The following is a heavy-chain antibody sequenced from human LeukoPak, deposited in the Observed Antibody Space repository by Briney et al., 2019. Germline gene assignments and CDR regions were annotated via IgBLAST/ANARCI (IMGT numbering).Heavy chain of an antibody. V-gene: IGHV1-2*02. Sequence: ASVKVSCKASGYTFIGYHIHWVRQAPGQGLEWMGWINPNNGGTNYAQKFQGRVTVTRDTSISTAYMELSRLISDDTAVYYCARVVGVTGYLYWGQGTLVTVSS. J-gene: IGHJ4*02. CDR2: INPNNGGT. D-gene: IGHD3-9*01. CDR1: GYTFIGYH. CDR3: ARVVGVTGYLY.